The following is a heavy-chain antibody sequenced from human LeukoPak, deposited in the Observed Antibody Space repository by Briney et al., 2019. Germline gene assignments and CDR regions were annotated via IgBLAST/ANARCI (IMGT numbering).Heavy chain of an antibody. CDR2: INYSGST. Sequence: SETLSLTCTVSGGSISSSSYYWSWIRQPPGKGLEWIATINYSGSTYYNPSLKSRVTISVDTSKNQFSLKLSSVTAADTTVYYCARYVVYDSGFYYFDYWGQGTLVTVSS. J-gene: IGHJ4*02. D-gene: IGHD3-10*01. CDR3: ARYVVYDSGFYYFDY. V-gene: IGHV4-39*01. CDR1: GGSISSSSYY.